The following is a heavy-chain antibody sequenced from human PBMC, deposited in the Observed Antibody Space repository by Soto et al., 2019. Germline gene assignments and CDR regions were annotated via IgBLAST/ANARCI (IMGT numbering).Heavy chain of an antibody. Sequence: SVKVSCKASAGTFPHFALTWVRQAPGQGLEWMGGIIPVLSTTTYAQKFQGRISISADESTNTAYIELSSLTSEDTAVYYCACNWGNYLRNWIAPWGQGTLVTVSS. CDR2: IIPVLSTT. CDR3: ACNWGNYLRNWIAP. CDR1: AGTFPHFA. D-gene: IGHD3-16*01. J-gene: IGHJ5*02. V-gene: IGHV1-69*13.